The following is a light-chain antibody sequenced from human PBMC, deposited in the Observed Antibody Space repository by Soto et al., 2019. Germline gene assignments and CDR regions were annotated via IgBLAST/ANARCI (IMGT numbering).Light chain of an antibody. Sequence: EIVLTQSPATLSLSPGERATLSCRASPSVSNSLAWYQQKPGQAPRLLIYDASNRATGIPARFSGSGSGTDFTLTIGSLEPEDFAVYYCQQRNIWPPVTFGQGTRLEIK. CDR1: PSVSNS. CDR3: QQRNIWPPVT. V-gene: IGKV3-11*01. CDR2: DAS. J-gene: IGKJ5*01.